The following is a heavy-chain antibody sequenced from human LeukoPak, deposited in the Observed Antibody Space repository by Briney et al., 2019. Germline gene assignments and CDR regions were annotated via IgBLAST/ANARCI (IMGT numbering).Heavy chain of an antibody. V-gene: IGHV3-30*02. D-gene: IGHD2-21*02. CDR1: GFTFSSYG. CDR3: AKETNCGGDCYWVDWFDP. CDR2: IRYDGSNK. Sequence: GGSLRLACAASGFTFSSYGMHWVRQAPGKGLEWVAFIRYDGSNKYYADSVKRRFTISRDNSKNTLYLQMNSLRAEDTAVYYCAKETNCGGDCYWVDWFDPWGQGTLVTVSS. J-gene: IGHJ5*02.